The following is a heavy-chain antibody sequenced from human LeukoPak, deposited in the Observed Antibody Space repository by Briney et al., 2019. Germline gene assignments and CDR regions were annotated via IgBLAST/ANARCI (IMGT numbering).Heavy chain of an antibody. CDR1: GGSISSSPYY. J-gene: IGHJ1*01. Sequence: SETLSLTCTVSGGSISSSPYYWGWIRQPPGKGLEWIGGIYDSGSTYDNPSLKSRVSISVDTSKNEFSLKLRSVTAADTAVYYCVRGAGWYDAEYFQHWGQGTLVIVSS. CDR3: VRGAGWYDAEYFQH. D-gene: IGHD6-19*01. CDR2: IYDSGST. V-gene: IGHV4-39*07.